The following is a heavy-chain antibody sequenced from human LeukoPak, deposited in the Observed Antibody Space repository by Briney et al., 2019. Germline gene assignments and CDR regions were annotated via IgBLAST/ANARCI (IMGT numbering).Heavy chain of an antibody. Sequence: SETLSLACAVSGGSISSGGYSWSWIRQPPGKGLEWIGYIYHSGSTYYNPSLKSRVTISVDRSKNQFSLKLSSVTAADTAVYYCARDLGYSSGWWGCWGQGTLVTVSS. V-gene: IGHV4-30-2*01. D-gene: IGHD6-19*01. CDR1: GGSISSGGYS. CDR3: ARDLGYSSGWWGC. J-gene: IGHJ4*02. CDR2: IYHSGST.